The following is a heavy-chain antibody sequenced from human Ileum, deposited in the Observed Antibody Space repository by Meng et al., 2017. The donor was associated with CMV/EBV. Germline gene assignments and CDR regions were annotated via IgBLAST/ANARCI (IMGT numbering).Heavy chain of an antibody. CDR1: GYTFTDYY. CDR3: ARDPGCDDPTCYGIGWDL. D-gene: IGHD2-2*01. CDR2: IKLNSGGT. V-gene: IGHV1-2*02. J-gene: IGHJ5*02. Sequence: ASVKVSCKASGYTFTDYYIHWVRQAPGQGLEWMGWIKLNSGGTRYAPKFQGRVTMTRDTSIDTAYRELNSLKSDDTAVYYCARDPGCDDPTCYGIGWDLWGQGTLVTVSS.